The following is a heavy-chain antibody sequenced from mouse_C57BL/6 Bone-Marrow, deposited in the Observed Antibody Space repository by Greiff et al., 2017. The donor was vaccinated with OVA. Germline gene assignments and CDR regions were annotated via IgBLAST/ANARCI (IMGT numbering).Heavy chain of an antibody. CDR1: GYTFTSYW. CDR2: IDPSDSYT. Sequence: QVQLQQPGAELVMPGASVKLSCKASGYTFTSYWMHWVKQRPGQGLEWIGEIDPSDSYTNYNQKFKGKSTLTVDKSSSTAYMQLSSLTAEDSAVYYWARKEAAQATPLMDYWGQGTSVTVSS. CDR3: ARKEAAQATPLMDY. D-gene: IGHD3-2*02. V-gene: IGHV1-69*01. J-gene: IGHJ4*01.